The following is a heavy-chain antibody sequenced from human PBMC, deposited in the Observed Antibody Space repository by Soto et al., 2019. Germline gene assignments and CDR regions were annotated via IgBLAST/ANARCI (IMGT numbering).Heavy chain of an antibody. D-gene: IGHD2-15*01. Sequence: ASVKVSCKASGYTFTGYYMHWVRQAPGQGLEWMGWINPNSGGTNYAQKFQGWVTMTRDTSISTAYMGLSRLRSDDTAVYYCARDLRTRYCSGGSCYSSYGMDVWGQGTTVTVSS. CDR1: GYTFTGYY. CDR2: INPNSGGT. J-gene: IGHJ6*02. V-gene: IGHV1-2*04. CDR3: ARDLRTRYCSGGSCYSSYGMDV.